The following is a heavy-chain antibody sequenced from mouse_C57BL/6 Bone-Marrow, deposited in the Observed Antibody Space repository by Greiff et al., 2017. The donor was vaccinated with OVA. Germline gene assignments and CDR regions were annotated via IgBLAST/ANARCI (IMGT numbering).Heavy chain of an antibody. J-gene: IGHJ1*03. CDR1: GYSFTDYN. V-gene: IGHV1-39*01. CDR3: AGFYGSSYLGYFDV. D-gene: IGHD1-1*01. CDR2: INPNYGTT. Sequence: LVESGPELVKPGASVKISCKASGYSFTDYNMNWVKQSNGKSLEWIGVINPNYGTTSYNQKFKGKATLTVDQSSSTAYMQLNSLTSEDSAVYYCAGFYGSSYLGYFDVWGTGTTVTVSS.